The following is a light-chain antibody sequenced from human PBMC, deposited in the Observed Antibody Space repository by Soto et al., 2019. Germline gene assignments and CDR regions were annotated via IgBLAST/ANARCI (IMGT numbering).Light chain of an antibody. J-gene: IGKJ4*01. Sequence: EIVLTQSPATLSLSPGERATISCRASQSVSVYLAWYQQKPGQAPRLLIYDASNRATGIPARFSGSGSGTDFTLTINSLQPEDFAVYYCQQRSTWPLTFGGGTTVDIK. CDR2: DAS. CDR3: QQRSTWPLT. CDR1: QSVSVY. V-gene: IGKV3-11*01.